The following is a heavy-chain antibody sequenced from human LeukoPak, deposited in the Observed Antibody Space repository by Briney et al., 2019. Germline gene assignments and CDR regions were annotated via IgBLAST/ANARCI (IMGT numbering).Heavy chain of an antibody. V-gene: IGHV4-34*01. CDR2: INHSGST. Sequence: SETLSLTCAVYGGSFSGYYWSWIRQRPGKGLDWIGEINHSGSTNYNPSLKSRVTISVDTSKNQFSLKLSPVTAADTAVYYCARGLERRGYSGYDRNFDYWGQGTLVTVSS. CDR3: ARGLERRGYSGYDRNFDY. J-gene: IGHJ4*02. D-gene: IGHD5-12*01. CDR1: GGSFSGYY.